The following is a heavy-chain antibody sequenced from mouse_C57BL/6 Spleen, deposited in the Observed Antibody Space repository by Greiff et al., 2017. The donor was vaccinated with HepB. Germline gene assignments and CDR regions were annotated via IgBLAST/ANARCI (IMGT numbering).Heavy chain of an antibody. J-gene: IGHJ2*01. D-gene: IGHD4-1*01. CDR1: GFTFSDYG. CDR3: ARMGLRYYFDY. CDR2: ISSGSSTI. V-gene: IGHV5-17*01. Sequence: EVQLVESGGGLVKPGGSLKLSCAASGFTFSDYGMHWVRQAPEKGLEWVAYISSGSSTIYYADTVKGRFTISRDNAKNTLFLQMTSLRSEDTAMYYCARMGLRYYFDYWGQGTTLTVSS.